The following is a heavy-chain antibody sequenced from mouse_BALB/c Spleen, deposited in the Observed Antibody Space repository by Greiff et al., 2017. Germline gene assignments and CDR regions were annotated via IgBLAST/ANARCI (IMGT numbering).Heavy chain of an antibody. J-gene: IGHJ4*01. CDR3: VRSDLLGYAMDY. Sequence: EVQGVESGGGLVQPKGSLKLSCAASGFTFNTYAMNWVRQAPGKGLEWVARIRSKSNNYATYYADSVKDRFTISRDDSQSMLYLQMNNLKTEDTAMYYCVRSDLLGYAMDYWGQGTSVTVSS. CDR1: GFTFNTYA. V-gene: IGHV10-1*02. CDR2: IRSKSNNYAT. D-gene: IGHD2-1*01.